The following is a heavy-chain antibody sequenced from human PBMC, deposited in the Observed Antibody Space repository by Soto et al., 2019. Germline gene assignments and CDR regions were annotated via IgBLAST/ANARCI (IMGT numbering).Heavy chain of an antibody. CDR3: EREVAAAGTFREAVFDI. CDR1: GGTFSNHA. Sequence: QVHLVQSGAEVKKPGSSVKGSCKASGGTFSNHAINWVRQAPGPGLEWMGRIIPIFTTTNYAQKFQGRVTITEDESTIKAYMELSSLKYDDTAIYYCEREVAAAGTFREAVFDIWGQETMVTVSS. CDR2: IIPIFTTT. J-gene: IGHJ3*02. D-gene: IGHD6-13*01. V-gene: IGHV1-69*12.